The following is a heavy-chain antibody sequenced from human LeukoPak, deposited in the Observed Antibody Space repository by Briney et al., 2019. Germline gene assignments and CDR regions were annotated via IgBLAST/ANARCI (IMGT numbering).Heavy chain of an antibody. CDR3: ATGKVLRYFDWLLYDY. Sequence: GGSLRLSCAASGFTFSSYWMHWVRQAPGKGLVWVSRINSDGSSTSYADSVKGRFTTSRDNAKNTLYLQMNSLRAEDTAVYYCATGKVLRYFDWLLYDYWGQGTLVTVSS. CDR2: INSDGSST. V-gene: IGHV3-74*01. CDR1: GFTFSSYW. J-gene: IGHJ4*02. D-gene: IGHD3-9*01.